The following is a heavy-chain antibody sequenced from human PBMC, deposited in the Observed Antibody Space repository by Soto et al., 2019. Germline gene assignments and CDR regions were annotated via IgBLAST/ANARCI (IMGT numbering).Heavy chain of an antibody. CDR1: GFTFSNAW. J-gene: IGHJ6*02. V-gene: IGHV3-15*01. D-gene: IGHD5-12*01. Sequence: GGSLRLSCAASGFTFSNAWMSWVRQAPGKGLEWVGRIKSKTDGGTTDYAAPVKGRFTISRDDSKNTLYLQMNSLKTEDTAVYYCTTAAGGYVNYYYYGMDVWGQGTTVTVSS. CDR2: IKSKTDGGTT. CDR3: TTAAGGYVNYYYYGMDV.